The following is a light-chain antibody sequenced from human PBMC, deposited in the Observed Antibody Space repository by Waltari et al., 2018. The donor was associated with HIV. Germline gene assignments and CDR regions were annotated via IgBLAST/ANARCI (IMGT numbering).Light chain of an antibody. Sequence: TQSPSILSLSPGQRATLSCRASQSIYVHLGWYQHKPGQPPRLLVYDSSKRVTDIPARFSGSGSGANFTLTISSLEPEDFAVYYCQHRSSWPPTFGGGTRIEI. CDR3: QHRSSWPPT. CDR1: QSIYVH. V-gene: IGKV3-11*01. CDR2: DSS. J-gene: IGKJ4*01.